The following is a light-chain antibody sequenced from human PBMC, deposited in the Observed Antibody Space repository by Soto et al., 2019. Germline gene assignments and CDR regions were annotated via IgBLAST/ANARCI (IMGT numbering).Light chain of an antibody. V-gene: IGLV2-14*01. Sequence: QSVLTQPASVSGSPGQSITISCTGTNSDVGRYNYVSWYQQQPGKAPKLLIYGNSNRPSGVPDRFSGSKSGTSASLAITGLQAEDEADYYCQSYDSSLSGVVFGGGTKVTVL. CDR3: QSYDSSLSGVV. CDR1: NSDVGRYNY. J-gene: IGLJ2*01. CDR2: GNS.